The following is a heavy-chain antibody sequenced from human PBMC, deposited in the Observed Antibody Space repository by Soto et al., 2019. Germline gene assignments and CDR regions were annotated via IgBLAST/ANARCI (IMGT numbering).Heavy chain of an antibody. J-gene: IGHJ4*02. CDR3: AKDFKAMAVYYFDY. CDR1: GFTFRTSW. Sequence: PGGSLRLSCAASGFTFRTSWMSWVRQAPGRGLEWVSAISGSGGSTYYADSVKGRFTISRDNSKNTLYLQMNSLRAEDTAVYYCAKDFKAMAVYYFDYWGQGTLVTAPQ. CDR2: ISGSGGST. V-gene: IGHV3-23*01. D-gene: IGHD5-18*01.